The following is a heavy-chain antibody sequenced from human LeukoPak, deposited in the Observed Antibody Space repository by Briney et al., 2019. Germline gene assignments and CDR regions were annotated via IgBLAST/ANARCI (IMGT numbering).Heavy chain of an antibody. CDR1: GFSLSTDGVG. CDR2: IYRDDDK. V-gene: IGHV2-5*02. J-gene: IGHJ5*02. CDR3: VKRLVPTAGAPMFDP. Sequence: SGPTLVKPTQTLTLTCTFSGFSLSTDGVGVGWIRQPPGKALEWLALIYRDDDKRYSPSLKSRLTITKDTSKNQVVLTMTNMDPVDTGTYYCVKRLVPTAGAPMFDPWGQGTLVTVSS. D-gene: IGHD2-2*01.